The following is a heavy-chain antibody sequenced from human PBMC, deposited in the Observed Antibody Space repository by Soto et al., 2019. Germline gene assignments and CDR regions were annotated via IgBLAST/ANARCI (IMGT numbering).Heavy chain of an antibody. CDR2: IIPILGIA. CDR1: GGTFSSYT. D-gene: IGHD3-16*02. J-gene: IGHJ4*02. CDR3: ARDYDYIWGSYRNDY. Sequence: ASVKVSCKASGGTFSSYTISWVRQAPGQGLEWMGGIIPILGIANYAQKFQGRVTITADKSTSTAYMELSSLRSEDTAVYYCARDYDYIWGSYRNDYWGQGTLVTVSS. V-gene: IGHV1-69*10.